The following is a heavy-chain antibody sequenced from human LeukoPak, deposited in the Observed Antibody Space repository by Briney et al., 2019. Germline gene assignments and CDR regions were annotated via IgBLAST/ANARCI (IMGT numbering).Heavy chain of an antibody. Sequence: PGGSLRLSCAASGFTFSSYSMNWVRQAPGKGLEWVSYISSSSSTIYYADSVKGRFTISRDNAKNSLYLQMNSLRDEDTAVYYCARDKRGYDSSGYSYWGQGTLVTASS. J-gene: IGHJ4*02. CDR3: ARDKRGYDSSGYSY. CDR1: GFTFSSYS. V-gene: IGHV3-48*02. D-gene: IGHD3-22*01. CDR2: ISSSSSTI.